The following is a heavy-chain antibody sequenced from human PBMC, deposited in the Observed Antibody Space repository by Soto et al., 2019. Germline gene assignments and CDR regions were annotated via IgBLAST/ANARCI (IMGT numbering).Heavy chain of an antibody. CDR2: IFHTGTT. CDR3: AGGLGYDSSGRFLAAFDV. V-gene: IGHV4-31*03. J-gene: IGHJ3*01. Sequence: QVQLQESGPGLTKPSQTLSLTCTVSGASLSSGGYYWTWIRQVPGKALEWLGYIFHTGTTFYNPSFKGRVVMSIKKSDNQFSLNLRSVTAADTAVYYCAGGLGYDSSGRFLAAFDVWGQGTMVTVSS. D-gene: IGHD3-22*01. CDR1: GASLSSGGYY.